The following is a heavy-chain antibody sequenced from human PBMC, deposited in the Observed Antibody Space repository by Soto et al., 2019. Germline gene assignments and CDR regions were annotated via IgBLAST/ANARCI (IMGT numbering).Heavy chain of an antibody. Sequence: QVQLVESGGGVVQPGRSLRLSCAASGFSFSGYGMHWVRQAPGKGLEWVAVIRYDGSNKYYADSVKGRFTISRDNSKNTLDLQKNSLRAEDTAVYYCARYSTNTWSDWGQGALVTDSS. CDR1: GFSFSGYG. J-gene: IGHJ4*02. D-gene: IGHD2-2*01. V-gene: IGHV3-33*01. CDR2: IRYDGSNK. CDR3: ARYSTNTWSD.